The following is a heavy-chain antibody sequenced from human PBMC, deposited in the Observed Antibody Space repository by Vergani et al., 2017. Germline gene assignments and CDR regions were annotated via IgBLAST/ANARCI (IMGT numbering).Heavy chain of an antibody. D-gene: IGHD4-17*01. Sequence: QVQLQQWGAGLLKPSETLSLTCAVYGGSFSGYYWSWIRQPPGKGLEWIGEINHSGSTNYNPSLKSRVTISVDTSKNQFSLKLSSVTAADTAVYYCARVLGGRGYGDYVIFGWYFDLWGRGTLVTVSS. CDR2: INHSGST. J-gene: IGHJ2*01. V-gene: IGHV4-34*01. CDR3: ARVLGGRGYGDYVIFGWYFDL. CDR1: GGSFSGYY.